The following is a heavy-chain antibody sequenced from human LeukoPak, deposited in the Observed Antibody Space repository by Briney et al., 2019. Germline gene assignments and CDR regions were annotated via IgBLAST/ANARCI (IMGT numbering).Heavy chain of an antibody. CDR3: AGTYGRTVDY. J-gene: IGHJ4*02. CDR2: INHSGST. V-gene: IGHV4-34*01. Sequence: SETLSLTCAVYGGSFSGYYWSWIRQPPGKGLEWIGEINHSGSTNYNPSLKSRVTISVDTSKNQFSLKLSSVTAADTAVYYCAGTYGRTVDYWGQGTLVTVSS. CDR1: GGSFSGYY. D-gene: IGHD4-17*01.